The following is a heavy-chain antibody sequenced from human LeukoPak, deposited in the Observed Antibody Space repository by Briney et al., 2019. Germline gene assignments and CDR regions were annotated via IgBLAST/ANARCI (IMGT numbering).Heavy chain of an antibody. D-gene: IGHD1-26*01. CDR3: ARDLLGNSGSYLRHPNGPPFDY. J-gene: IGHJ4*02. CDR2: INSDGSST. Sequence: GGSLRLSCAAYGFTFSSYWMHWVRQAPGKGLVWVSRINSDGSSTSYADSVKGRFTISRDNAKNTLYLQMNSLRAEDTAVYYCARDLLGNSGSYLRHPNGPPFDYWGQGTLVTVSS. CDR1: GFTFSSYW. V-gene: IGHV3-74*01.